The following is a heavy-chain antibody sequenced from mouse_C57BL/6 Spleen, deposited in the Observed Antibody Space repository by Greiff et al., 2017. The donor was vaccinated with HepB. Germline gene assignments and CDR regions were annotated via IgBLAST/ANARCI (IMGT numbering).Heavy chain of an antibody. Sequence: EVKLMESGGGLVQPKGSLKLSCAASGFTFNTYAMHWVRQAPGKGLEWVARIRSKSSNYATYYADTVKDRFTISRDDSQSILYLQMNNLKTENTATYDCAGDHYGSSYEYYFDYWGQGTTLTVSS. CDR1: GFTFNTYA. D-gene: IGHD1-1*01. CDR3: AGDHYGSSYEYYFDY. CDR2: IRSKSSNYAT. V-gene: IGHV10-3*01. J-gene: IGHJ2*01.